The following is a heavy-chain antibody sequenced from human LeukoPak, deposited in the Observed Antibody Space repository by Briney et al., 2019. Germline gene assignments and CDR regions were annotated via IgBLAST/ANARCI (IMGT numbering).Heavy chain of an antibody. V-gene: IGHV3-30*01. CDR1: GFTFSSYA. D-gene: IGHD3-3*01. CDR3: ARDRLRFLEWFHYYMDV. Sequence: GGSLRLSCAASGFTFSSYAMHWVRQAPGKGLEWVAVISYDGSNKYYADSVKGRFTISRDNSKNTLYLQMNSLRAEDTAVYYCARDRLRFLEWFHYYMDVWGKGTTVTVSS. J-gene: IGHJ6*03. CDR2: ISYDGSNK.